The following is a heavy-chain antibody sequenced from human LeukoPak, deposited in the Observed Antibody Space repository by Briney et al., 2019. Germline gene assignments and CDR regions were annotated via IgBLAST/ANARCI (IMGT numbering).Heavy chain of an antibody. J-gene: IGHJ4*02. V-gene: IGHV4-4*02. D-gene: IGHD3-22*01. CDR2: IYYSGST. CDR3: ARTIRKDRSGRYFDY. Sequence: SETLSLTCAVSGASITSTNWWSWVRQPPGKGLEWIGYIYYSGSTNYNPSLKSRVTISVDTSKNQFSLKLSSVTAADTAVYYCARTIRKDRSGRYFDYWGQGTLVTVSS. CDR1: GASITSTNW.